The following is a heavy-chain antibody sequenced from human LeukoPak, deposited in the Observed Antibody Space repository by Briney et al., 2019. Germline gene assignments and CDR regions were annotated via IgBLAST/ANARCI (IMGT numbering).Heavy chain of an antibody. J-gene: IGHJ3*02. CDR3: ARDRPGIAVAGDAFDI. D-gene: IGHD6-19*01. Sequence: PSETLSLTCTVSGGSISSYYWSWIRQPPGKGLEWIGYIQNRGSTNYNPTLKSRVTLSVDTSKNQFSLKLTSVTAADTAVYYCARDRPGIAVAGDAFDIWGQGTMVTVSS. CDR2: IQNRGST. CDR1: GGSISSYY. V-gene: IGHV4-59*01.